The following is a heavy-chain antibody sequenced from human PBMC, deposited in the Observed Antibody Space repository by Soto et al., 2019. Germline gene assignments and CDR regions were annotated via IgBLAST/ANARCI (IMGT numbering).Heavy chain of an antibody. V-gene: IGHV3-30*18. CDR1: GLTFTNHG. J-gene: IGHJ4*02. Sequence: QVQLVESGGGVVQPGRTLRLSCAASGLTFTNHGMHWVRQAPGKGLEWVAHISYDGTTEHYADSVKGRFTISRDNPNNTVHLQLNTLRPEDTAVYYCPKDRLYNWNEPLDFWGQGTLVTVSS. CDR2: ISYDGTTE. D-gene: IGHD1-20*01. CDR3: PKDRLYNWNEPLDF.